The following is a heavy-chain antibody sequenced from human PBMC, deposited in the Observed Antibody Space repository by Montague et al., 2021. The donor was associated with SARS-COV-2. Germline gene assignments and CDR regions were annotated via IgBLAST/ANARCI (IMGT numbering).Heavy chain of an antibody. CDR2: ISWNSASK. CDR1: GFSVGDHA. J-gene: IGHJ4*02. V-gene: IGHV3-9*01. Sequence: SMRLSCSASGFSVGDHAMYWVRQGPGKGLGWVAGISWNSASKGHXDAVKGRFTISKDISKNSLLLTMNSLRVEDTALYYCIRETCSGANCFLDYWGQGTLVTVSS. CDR3: IRETCSGANCFLDY. D-gene: IGHD2-2*01.